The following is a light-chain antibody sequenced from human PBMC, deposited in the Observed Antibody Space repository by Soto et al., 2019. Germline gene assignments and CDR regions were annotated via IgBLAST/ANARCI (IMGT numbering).Light chain of an antibody. Sequence: AIRITQSPSSLSASTGDRVTITCRASQYITSYLAWYQQKPGKAPKLLIYAASTLQSGVPLRFSGSGSGTDLTLTISRLEPQDFAVYYCQQYGSSPTITFGQGTRLEIK. CDR2: AAS. CDR1: QYITSY. CDR3: QQYGSSPTIT. V-gene: IGKV1-8*01. J-gene: IGKJ5*01.